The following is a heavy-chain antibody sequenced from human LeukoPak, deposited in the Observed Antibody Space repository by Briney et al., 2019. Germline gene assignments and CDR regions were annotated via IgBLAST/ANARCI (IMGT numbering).Heavy chain of an antibody. CDR2: INHSGST. CDR1: GGSFSGYY. V-gene: IGHV4-34*01. D-gene: IGHD5-24*01. J-gene: IGHJ4*02. Sequence: SETLSLTCAVYGGSFSGYYWSWIRQPPGKGLEWIGEINHSGSTNYNPSLKSRVTISVDTSKNQFSLKLSSVTAADTAVYYCASMDTINSFDYWGQGTLVTVSS. CDR3: ASMDTINSFDY.